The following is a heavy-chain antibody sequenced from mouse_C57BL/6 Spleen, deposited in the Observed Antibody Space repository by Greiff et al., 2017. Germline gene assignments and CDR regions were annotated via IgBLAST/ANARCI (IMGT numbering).Heavy chain of an antibody. J-gene: IGHJ2*01. CDR1: GFTFSDYG. Sequence: EVMLVESGGGLVKPGGSLKLSCAASGFTFSDYGMHWVRQAPEKGLEWVAYISSGSSTIYYADTVKGRFTISSDNAKNTLFLQMTSLRSEDTAMYYCARFGGSYFDYWGQGTTLTVSS. V-gene: IGHV5-17*01. CDR3: ARFGGSYFDY. CDR2: ISSGSSTI. D-gene: IGHD1-1*02.